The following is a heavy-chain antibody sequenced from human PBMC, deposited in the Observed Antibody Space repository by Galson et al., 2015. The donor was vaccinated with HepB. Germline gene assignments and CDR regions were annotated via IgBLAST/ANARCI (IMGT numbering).Heavy chain of an antibody. CDR3: ARELFKYSSSWYGFDY. D-gene: IGHD6-13*01. CDR1: GYTFTSYY. CDR2: INPSGGST. J-gene: IGHJ4*02. Sequence: SVKVSCKASGYTFTSYYMHWVRQAPGQGLEWMGIINPSGGSTSYAQKFQGRVTMTRDTSTSTVYMELSSLRSEDTAVYYCARELFKYSSSWYGFDYWGQGTLVTVSS. V-gene: IGHV1-46*03.